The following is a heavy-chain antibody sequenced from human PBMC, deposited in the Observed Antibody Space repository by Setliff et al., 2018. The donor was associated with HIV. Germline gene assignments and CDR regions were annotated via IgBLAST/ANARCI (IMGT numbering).Heavy chain of an antibody. Sequence: PGGSLRLSCAASGFTFSSYSMNWVRQAPGKGLEWVSAISSKDGSTYYADSVRGRFTISRDNSKNTLYLQMNSLRAEDTAVYYCAKSSWWEPRAYWGQGTLVTVSS. J-gene: IGHJ4*02. D-gene: IGHD2-15*01. CDR1: GFTFSSYS. CDR3: AKSSWWEPRAY. V-gene: IGHV3-23*01. CDR2: ISSKDGST.